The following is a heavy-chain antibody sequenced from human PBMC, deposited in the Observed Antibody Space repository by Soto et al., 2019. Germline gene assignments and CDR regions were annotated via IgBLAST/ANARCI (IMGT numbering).Heavy chain of an antibody. CDR1: GFTFNTHA. CDR3: AKDRPIAVAGHFDY. D-gene: IGHD6-19*01. V-gene: IGHV3-23*01. CDR2: ISGSGGRT. J-gene: IGHJ4*02. Sequence: GGSLRLSCAASGFTFNTHAMSWVRQAPGKGLEWVSGISGSGGRTYYADSVKGRFTISRDNSKNTLYLQMNSLRAEDTAVYYCAKDRPIAVAGHFDYWGQGTLVTVSS.